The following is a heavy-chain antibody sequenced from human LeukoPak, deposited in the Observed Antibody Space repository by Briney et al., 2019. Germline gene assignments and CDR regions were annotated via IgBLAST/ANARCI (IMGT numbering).Heavy chain of an antibody. D-gene: IGHD3-9*01. CDR3: AKAEGYDILTGLDY. Sequence: PGGSLRLSCATSGFTFSSYAMSWVRQAPGKGLELVSGIGASGGSTYYADSVKGRFTISRDNSKNTLYLQMNSLRTEDTAVYYCAKAEGYDILTGLDYWGQGTLVTVSS. CDR2: IGASGGST. CDR1: GFTFSSYA. V-gene: IGHV3-23*01. J-gene: IGHJ4*02.